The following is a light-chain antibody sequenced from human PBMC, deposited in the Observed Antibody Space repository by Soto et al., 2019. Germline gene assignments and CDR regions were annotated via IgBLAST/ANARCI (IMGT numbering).Light chain of an antibody. J-gene: IGKJ2*01. V-gene: IGKV4-1*01. CDR3: QQYYSTLYT. CDR1: QSVSIW. CDR2: WAS. Sequence: DIQMTQSPSTLSASEGDRVTISCRASQSVSIWLAWYQQKPGQPPKLLIYWASTRESGVPDRFSGSGSGTDFTLTISSLQAEDVAAYYCQQYYSTLYTFGQGTKLEIK.